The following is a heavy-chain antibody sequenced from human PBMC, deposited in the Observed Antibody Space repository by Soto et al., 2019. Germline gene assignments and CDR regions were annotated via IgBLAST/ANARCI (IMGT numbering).Heavy chain of an antibody. Sequence: SETLSLTCTVSGASINSGDYYWSWIRQPPGKGLEWIGYIYYSGSTYYNPSLKSRVTISVDTSKNQFSLKLSSVTAADTAVYYCAGFSEVAATEINWFDPWGHGTRVTVSS. D-gene: IGHD2-15*01. J-gene: IGHJ5*02. CDR3: AGFSEVAATEINWFDP. V-gene: IGHV4-30-4*01. CDR2: IYYSGST. CDR1: GASINSGDYY.